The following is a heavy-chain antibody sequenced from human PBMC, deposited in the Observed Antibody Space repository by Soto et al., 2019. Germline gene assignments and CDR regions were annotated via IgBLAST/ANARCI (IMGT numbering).Heavy chain of an antibody. CDR1: GYTFTSYG. J-gene: IGHJ6*02. D-gene: IGHD6-13*01. CDR2: ISAYNGNT. Sequence: ASVKVSCKASGYTFTSYGISWVRQAPGQGLEWMGWISAYNGNTNYAQKLQGRVTMTTDTSTSTAYMELRSLRSDDTAVYYCARDGAEAGNGYYAMDVWGQGTTVTVSS. V-gene: IGHV1-18*04. CDR3: ARDGAEAGNGYYAMDV.